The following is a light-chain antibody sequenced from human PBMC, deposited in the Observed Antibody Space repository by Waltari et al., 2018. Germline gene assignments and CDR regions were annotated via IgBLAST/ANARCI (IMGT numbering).Light chain of an antibody. V-gene: IGLV3-1*01. Sequence: SYELTQPPSVSVSPGQTASITCSGDKLGDKDVSWYQQKPGQSPVLVIYRDNRPPSGIPERFSGSNSGNTATLTISWTQTIDEADYYCQACDRTTVLVFGGVTKLTVL. CDR1: KLGDKD. J-gene: IGLJ2*01. CDR3: QACDRTTVLV. CDR2: RDN.